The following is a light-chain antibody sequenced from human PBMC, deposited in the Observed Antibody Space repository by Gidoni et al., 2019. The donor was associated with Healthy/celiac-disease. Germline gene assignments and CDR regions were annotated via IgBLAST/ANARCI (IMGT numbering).Light chain of an antibody. Sequence: QSVLTQPPSASGTPGQRVTISCSGSSSNIGSNYVYWYQQRPGMPPKLLIYRNNQRPSGVPDRFSGAKSGTSASLAISGLRSEDEADYYCAAWDDSLSDVVFGGGTKLXV. J-gene: IGLJ2*01. CDR3: AAWDDSLSDVV. CDR2: RNN. CDR1: SSNIGSNY. V-gene: IGLV1-47*01.